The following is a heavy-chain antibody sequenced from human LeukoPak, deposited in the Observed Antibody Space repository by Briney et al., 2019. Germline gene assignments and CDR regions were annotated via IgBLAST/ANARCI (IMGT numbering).Heavy chain of an antibody. CDR3: ARVEGSPYYYGMDV. CDR1: GFSVSSNY. CDR2: IYSGGGT. D-gene: IGHD2-15*01. V-gene: IGHV3-53*04. Sequence: GGSLRLSCAASGFSVSSNYMTWVRQAPGKGLEWVSVIYSGGGTYYADSVKGRFTISRHNSKNTVYLQLNSLRAEDTAVYYCARVEGSPYYYGMDVWGQGTTVTVSS. J-gene: IGHJ6*02.